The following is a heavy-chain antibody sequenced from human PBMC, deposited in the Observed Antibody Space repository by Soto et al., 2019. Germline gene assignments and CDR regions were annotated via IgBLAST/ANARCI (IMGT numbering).Heavy chain of an antibody. CDR2: ISPDGGNQ. CDR3: ARENSRIAPRLFQH. CDR1: GLIFSDYA. D-gene: IGHD6-6*01. J-gene: IGHJ1*01. V-gene: IGHV3-30-3*01. Sequence: LRLSCVASGLIFSDYAMHWARQAHGKGLVWVALISPDGGNQYYSESAKGRFTISRDNSKNTLYLQMNDLRPDDTALYYCARENSRIAPRLFQHWGHGSLVTVSS.